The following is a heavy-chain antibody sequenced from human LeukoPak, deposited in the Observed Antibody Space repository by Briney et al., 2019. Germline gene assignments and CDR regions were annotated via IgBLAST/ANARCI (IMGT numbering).Heavy chain of an antibody. CDR2: ISDIGST. Sequence: TSETLSLTCTVSGGSISSYYWSWIRQPPGKGLEWIAYISDIGSTNYNPSLKSRVTISLDTSKNQFPLKLSSVTAADTALYYCAGHHPRNTVDFWGQGTLVTVSS. CDR3: AGHHPRNTVDF. J-gene: IGHJ4*02. D-gene: IGHD2/OR15-2a*01. CDR1: GGSISSYY. V-gene: IGHV4-59*08.